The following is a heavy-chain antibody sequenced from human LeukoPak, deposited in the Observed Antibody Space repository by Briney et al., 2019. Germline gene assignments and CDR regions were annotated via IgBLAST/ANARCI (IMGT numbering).Heavy chain of an antibody. V-gene: IGHV3-23*01. CDR1: GFTFSSYA. J-gene: IGHJ4*02. Sequence: QTGGSLRLSCAASGFTFSSYAMSWVRQAPGKGLEWVSAISGSGGSTYYADSVKGRFTISRDNSKNTLYLQMNSLRAEDTAVYYCAKDLCSSTSCSRPGYYFDYWGQGTLVTVSS. D-gene: IGHD2-2*01. CDR2: ISGSGGST. CDR3: AKDLCSSTSCSRPGYYFDY.